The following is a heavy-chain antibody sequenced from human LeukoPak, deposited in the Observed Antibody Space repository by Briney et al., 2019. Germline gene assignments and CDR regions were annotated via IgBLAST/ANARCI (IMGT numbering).Heavy chain of an antibody. D-gene: IGHD5-18*01. V-gene: IGHV4-59*01. CDR2: MLNTGST. CDR1: GGSISGYD. CDR3: ARGDSSGYHSYYFDY. J-gene: IGHJ4*02. Sequence: PSGTLSLTCTVSGGSISGYDWGWIRQPPGKGLEWISYMLNTGSTNYDPSPKSRVTMSVDTSKNQFSLKLSSVTAAETALYYCARGDSSGYHSYYFDYWGQGTLVTVSS.